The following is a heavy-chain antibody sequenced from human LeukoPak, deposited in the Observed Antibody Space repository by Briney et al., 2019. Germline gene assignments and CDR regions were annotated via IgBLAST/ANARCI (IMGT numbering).Heavy chain of an antibody. V-gene: IGHV4-59*08. Sequence: SETLSLTCTVSGGSMSTYYWSWIRQPPRKGLEWIGYIYYNGATDYNPSLKSRVTISVDTSKNEFSPKLSSVTAADTALYYCARRTVTNGWFRIDYWGQGSLVIVSS. J-gene: IGHJ4*02. CDR1: GGSMSTYY. CDR3: ARRTVTNGWFRIDY. D-gene: IGHD6-19*01. CDR2: IYYNGAT.